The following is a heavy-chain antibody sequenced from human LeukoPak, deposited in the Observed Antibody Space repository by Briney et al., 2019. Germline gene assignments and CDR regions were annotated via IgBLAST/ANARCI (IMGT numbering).Heavy chain of an antibody. J-gene: IGHJ4*02. D-gene: IGHD3-10*01. Sequence: GGSLRLSCAASGFTFSSYAMSWVRQAPGKGLEWVSAISGSGGSTYYADSVKGRFTISRDNSKNTLYLQMNSLRAEDTAVYYCAKDQGPTMVRGVRLGYWGQGTLVTVSS. CDR1: GFTFSSYA. CDR3: AKDQGPTMVRGVRLGY. V-gene: IGHV3-23*01. CDR2: ISGSGGST.